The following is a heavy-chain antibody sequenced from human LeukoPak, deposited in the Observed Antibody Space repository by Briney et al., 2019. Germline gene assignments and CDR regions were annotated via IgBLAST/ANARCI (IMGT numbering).Heavy chain of an antibody. CDR3: TRMTTGHDY. V-gene: IGHV4-34*01. D-gene: IGHD4-17*01. Sequence: SETLSLTCAVSGVSFNDYYWSWDRQTPGKGLEWIGEINHSGYTNDSPSLKSRVTLSIDTSRKQFSLNVRSVTVADTGIYYCTRMTTGHDYWGQGTLVTVSS. CDR1: GVSFNDYY. CDR2: INHSGYT. J-gene: IGHJ4*02.